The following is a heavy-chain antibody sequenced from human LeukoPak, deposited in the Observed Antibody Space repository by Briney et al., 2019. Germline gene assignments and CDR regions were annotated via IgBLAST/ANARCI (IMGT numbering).Heavy chain of an antibody. Sequence: GGSLRLSCAASGFTFSTYGMHWVRQAPGKGLEWVAVISYDGSNKYYGDSVKGRFIISRDNSKNTLYLQMNSLRAEDTAVYYCAKILYYYDSRGFEDYWGQGTLLTVSS. CDR3: AKILYYYDSRGFEDY. V-gene: IGHV3-30*18. CDR2: ISYDGSNK. D-gene: IGHD3-22*01. CDR1: GFTFSTYG. J-gene: IGHJ4*02.